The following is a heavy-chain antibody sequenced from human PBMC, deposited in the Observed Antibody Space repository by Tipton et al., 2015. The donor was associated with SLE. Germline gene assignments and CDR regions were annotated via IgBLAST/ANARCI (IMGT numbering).Heavy chain of an antibody. CDR1: GYTFTSYG. CDR3: ATSGSSWYENWFDP. V-gene: IGHV1-18*01. Sequence: QSGAEVKKPGASVKVSCKASGYTFTSYGISWVRQAPGQGLEWMGWISAYNGNTNYAQKLQGRVTMTTDTSTSTAYMELRSLRAEDTAVYCCATSGSSWYENWFDPWGQGTLVTVSS. D-gene: IGHD6-13*01. CDR2: ISAYNGNT. J-gene: IGHJ5*02.